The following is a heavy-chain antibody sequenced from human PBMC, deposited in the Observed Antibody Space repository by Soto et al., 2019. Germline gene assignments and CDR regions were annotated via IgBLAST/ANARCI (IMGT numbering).Heavy chain of an antibody. Sequence: QVQLVESGGGVVQPGWSLRLSCVTSGFTFSDYAMHWVRQAPGKGLEWVAVIRPDGSNRYYADSVKGRFTISRDISKNTLYLQMSSLRADDTAVYFCARVGRPQLLLTGFDNWGQGTLVTVSS. J-gene: IGHJ5*02. CDR2: IRPDGSNR. CDR3: ARVGRPQLLLTGFDN. D-gene: IGHD1-1*01. V-gene: IGHV3-33*01. CDR1: GFTFSDYA.